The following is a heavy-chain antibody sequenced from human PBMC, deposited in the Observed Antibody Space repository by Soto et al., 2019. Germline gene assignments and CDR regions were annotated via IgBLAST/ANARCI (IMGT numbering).Heavy chain of an antibody. CDR3: ARGKGMEENYFYYGLDI. D-gene: IGHD1-1*01. Sequence: ASAELTCKASGYTFSTNAMHWVRQAPGQSLEWMGWLNGGTGQTRYSQKFQDRVIITRDTSASTGYMELSSLTSEDTAVYYCARGKGMEENYFYYGLDIWGQGTTVTVS. CDR2: LNGGTGQT. V-gene: IGHV1-3*01. CDR1: GYTFSTNA. J-gene: IGHJ6*02.